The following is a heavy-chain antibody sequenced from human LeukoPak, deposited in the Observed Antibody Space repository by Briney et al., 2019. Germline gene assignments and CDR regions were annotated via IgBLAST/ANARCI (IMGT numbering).Heavy chain of an antibody. CDR2: INPNSGGT. CDR1: VYTFTGYY. CDR3: ARWYSSSCLDY. Sequence: GASVKVSCKASVYTFTGYYMHRVRQVPGQGLEWMGWINPNSGGTNYAQKFQGRVTMTRDTSISTAYMELSRLRSDDTAVYYCARWYSSSCLDYWGQGTLVTVSS. D-gene: IGHD6-13*01. J-gene: IGHJ4*02. V-gene: IGHV1-2*02.